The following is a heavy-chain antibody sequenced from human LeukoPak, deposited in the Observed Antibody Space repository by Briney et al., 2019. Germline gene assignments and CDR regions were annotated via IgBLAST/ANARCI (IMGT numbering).Heavy chain of an antibody. CDR1: GTSISSSSDY. V-gene: IGHV4-39*01. D-gene: IGHD3-22*01. Sequence: SQTLSLTCSVSGTSISSSSDYWGWLRQPPWKGLEWIGSIYYSRRTYCNLSLKSRVTMSVDTSKNQFSLKLSSVTAADTAVYYCAICRKFYSDSSGYCNYFDYWGQGTLVTVSS. J-gene: IGHJ4*02. CDR3: AICRKFYSDSSGYCNYFDY. CDR2: IYYSRRT.